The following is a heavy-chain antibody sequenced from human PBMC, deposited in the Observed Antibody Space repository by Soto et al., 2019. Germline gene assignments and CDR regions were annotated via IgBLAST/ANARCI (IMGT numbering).Heavy chain of an antibody. V-gene: IGHV1-69*02. CDR1: GGTFSSYT. CDR2: IIPILGIA. D-gene: IGHD3-10*01. Sequence: QVQLVQSGAEVKKPGSSVKVSCKASGGTFSSYTISWVRQAPGQGLEWMGRIIPILGIANYAQKFQGRVTITADKATSTADMELSSLRSEDTAVYYCARTTTYYYGSGSYWFDPWGQGTLVTVSS. CDR3: ARTTTYYYGSGSYWFDP. J-gene: IGHJ5*02.